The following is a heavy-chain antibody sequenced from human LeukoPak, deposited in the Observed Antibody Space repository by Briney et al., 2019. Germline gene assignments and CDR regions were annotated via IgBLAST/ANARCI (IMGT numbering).Heavy chain of an antibody. D-gene: IGHD1-26*01. CDR3: ARDRIRFSASYAPVDLEL. CDR1: GFTFSHYW. J-gene: IGHJ4*01. CDR2: INTDGIFT. V-gene: IGHV3-74*01. Sequence: PGGSLRLSCAVSGFTFSHYWMYWVRQAPGKGLVWVSRINTDGIFTTYADSMKGRFTVSRDNAKDTLYLQMTSLRAEDTAVYYCARDRIRFSASYAPVDLELWGQGTLVTVSS.